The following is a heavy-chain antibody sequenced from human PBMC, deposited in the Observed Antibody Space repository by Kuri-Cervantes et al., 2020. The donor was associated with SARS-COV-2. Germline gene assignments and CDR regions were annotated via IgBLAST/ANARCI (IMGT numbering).Heavy chain of an antibody. D-gene: IGHD3-3*01. CDR1: GFTVNSNY. V-gene: IGHV3-53*01. J-gene: IGHJ5*02. CDR2: IYSSGST. Sequence: GGSLRLSCAASGFTVNSNYMSWVRQAPGKRLEWVSVIYSSGSTNYADSVKGRFTISRDNFKNTLYLQMSSLRAEDTAVYYCARGRGPGDFWSGLNWFDPWGQGTLVTVSS. CDR3: ARGRGPGDFWSGLNWFDP.